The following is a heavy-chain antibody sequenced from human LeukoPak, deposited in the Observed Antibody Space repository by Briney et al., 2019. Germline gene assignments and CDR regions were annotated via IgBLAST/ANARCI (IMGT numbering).Heavy chain of an antibody. CDR3: ARDSVVNLDY. CDR1: GFTFSSYE. J-gene: IGHJ4*02. D-gene: IGHD4-23*01. Sequence: GGSLRLSCAASGFTFSSYEMNWVRQAPGKGLEWVSYISSSGSTIYYAASVKGRFTISRDNAKNSLYLQMNSLRAEDTAVYYCARDSVVNLDYWGQGTLVTVSS. CDR2: ISSSGSTI. V-gene: IGHV3-48*03.